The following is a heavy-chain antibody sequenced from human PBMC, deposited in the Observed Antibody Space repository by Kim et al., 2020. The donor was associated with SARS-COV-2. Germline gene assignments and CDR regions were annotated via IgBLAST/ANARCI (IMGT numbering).Heavy chain of an antibody. CDR1: GYTFTSYG. Sequence: ASVKVSCKASGYTFTSYGISWVRQAPGQGLEWMGWISAYNGNTNYAQKLQGRVTMTTDTSTSTAYMELRSLRSDDTAVYYCARAPYYYGSGSYYRWFDPWGQGTLVTVSS. CDR2: ISAYNGNT. CDR3: ARAPYYYGSGSYYRWFDP. V-gene: IGHV1-18*01. D-gene: IGHD3-10*01. J-gene: IGHJ5*02.